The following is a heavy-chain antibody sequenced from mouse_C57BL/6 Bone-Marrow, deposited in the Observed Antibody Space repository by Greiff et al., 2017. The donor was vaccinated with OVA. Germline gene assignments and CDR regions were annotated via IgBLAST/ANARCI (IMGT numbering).Heavy chain of an antibody. J-gene: IGHJ1*03. D-gene: IGHD1-1*01. CDR2: INPYNGGT. CDR3: AREGYYGSSPHWYFDV. Sequence: EVKLQESGPVLVKPGASVKMSCKASGYTFTDYYMNWVKQSHGKSLEWIGVINPYNGGTSYNQKFKGKATLTVDKSSSTAYMELNSLTSEDSAVYYCAREGYYGSSPHWYFDVWGTGTTVTVSS. CDR1: GYTFTDYY. V-gene: IGHV1-19*01.